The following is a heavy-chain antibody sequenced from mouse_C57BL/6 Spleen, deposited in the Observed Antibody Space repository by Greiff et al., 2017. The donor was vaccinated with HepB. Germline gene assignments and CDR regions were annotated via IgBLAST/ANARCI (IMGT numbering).Heavy chain of an antibody. V-gene: IGHV1-15*01. D-gene: IGHD1-1*01. CDR3: TTDYYGSSYFDY. CDR2: IDPETGGT. Sequence: VQLQQSGAELVRPGASVTLSCKASGYTFTDYEMHWVKQTPVHGLEWIGAIDPETGGTAYNQKFKGKAILTADKSSSTAYMELRSLTSEDSAVYYCTTDYYGSSYFDYWGHGTTLTVSS. CDR1: GYTFTDYE. J-gene: IGHJ2*01.